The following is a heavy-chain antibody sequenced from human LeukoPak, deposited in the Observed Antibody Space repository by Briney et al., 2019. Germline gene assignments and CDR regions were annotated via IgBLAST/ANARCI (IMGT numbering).Heavy chain of an antibody. D-gene: IGHD6-13*01. CDR3: ARGFSTIAAAGRAYFDY. V-gene: IGHV4-34*01. J-gene: IGHJ4*02. Sequence: KPSETLSLTCAVYGGSFSGYYWSWIRQPPGKGLEWIGEINHSGSTNYNPSLKSRVTISVDTSKNQFSLKLSSVTAADTAVYYCARGFSTIAAAGRAYFDYWGQGTPVTVSS. CDR1: GGSFSGYY. CDR2: INHSGST.